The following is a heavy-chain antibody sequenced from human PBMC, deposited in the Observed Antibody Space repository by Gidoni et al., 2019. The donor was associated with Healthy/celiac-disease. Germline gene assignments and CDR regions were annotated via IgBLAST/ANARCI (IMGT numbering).Heavy chain of an antibody. Sequence: QVQLVQSGAEVKKPGSSVKVSCKASGGTFSSYTISWVRQAPGQGLEWMGRIIPILGIANYAQKFQGRVTITAEKSTSTAYMELSSLRSEDTAVYYCARAFAAQYYYDSSGSHTRPYYYYGMDVWGQGTTVTVSS. J-gene: IGHJ6*02. CDR3: ARAFAAQYYYDSSGSHTRPYYYYGMDV. D-gene: IGHD3-22*01. V-gene: IGHV1-69*02. CDR1: GGTFSSYT. CDR2: IIPILGIA.